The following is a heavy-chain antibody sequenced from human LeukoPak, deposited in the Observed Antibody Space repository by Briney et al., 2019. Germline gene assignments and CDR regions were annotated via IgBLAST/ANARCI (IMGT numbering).Heavy chain of an antibody. Sequence: GGSLRLSCAASGFTFSSYEMNWVRQAPGKGLEWVSYISSSGSTIYYADSVKGRFTISRDNAKNSLYLQMNSLRAEDTAVYYCARGSGWYPLPVYFDYWGQGTLVTVSS. D-gene: IGHD6-19*01. CDR2: ISSSGSTI. J-gene: IGHJ4*02. CDR1: GFTFSSYE. CDR3: ARGSGWYPLPVYFDY. V-gene: IGHV3-48*03.